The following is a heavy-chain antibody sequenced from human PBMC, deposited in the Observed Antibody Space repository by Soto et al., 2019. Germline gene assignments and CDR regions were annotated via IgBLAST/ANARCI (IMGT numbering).Heavy chain of an antibody. CDR2: IYPGDSDT. V-gene: IGHV5-51*01. D-gene: IGHD6-13*01. J-gene: IGHJ4*02. CDR3: ARQPFPGYSSSWYSY. CDR1: GYSFTSYW. Sequence: GESLKISCKGSGYSFTSYWIGWVRQMPGKGLEWMGIIYPGDSDTRYSPSFQGQVTISADKSISTAYLQWSSLKASDTAFFYFARQPFPGYSSSWYSYWGQGTLVTVSS.